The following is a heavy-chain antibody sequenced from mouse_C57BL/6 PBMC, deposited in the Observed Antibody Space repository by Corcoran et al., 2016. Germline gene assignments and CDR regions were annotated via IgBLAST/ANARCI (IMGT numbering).Heavy chain of an antibody. CDR3: ARAPNWSYAMDY. J-gene: IGHJ4*01. CDR1: GYSITSGYY. CDR2: ISYDGSN. D-gene: IGHD4-1*01. V-gene: IGHV3-6*01. Sequence: DVQLQESGPGLVKPSQSLSLTCSVTGYSITSGYYWNWIRQFPGNKLEWMGYISYDGSNNYNPSLKNRISITRDTSKNQFFLKLNSVTTEDTATYYCARAPNWSYAMDYWGQGTSVTVSS.